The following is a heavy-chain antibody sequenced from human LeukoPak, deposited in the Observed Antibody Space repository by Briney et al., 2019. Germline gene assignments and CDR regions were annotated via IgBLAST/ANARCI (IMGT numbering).Heavy chain of an antibody. V-gene: IGHV1-8*01. J-gene: IGHJ4*02. D-gene: IGHD3-9*01. CDR1: GYTFTSYD. Sequence: VASVKVSCKASGYTFTSYDINWVRQATGQGLEWMGWMNPNSGDTGYAQKFQGRVTMTRNTSISTAYMELSSLRSEDPAVYYCARGGWLVLRYFDYWGQGTQVTVSS. CDR2: MNPNSGDT. CDR3: ARGGWLVLRYFDY.